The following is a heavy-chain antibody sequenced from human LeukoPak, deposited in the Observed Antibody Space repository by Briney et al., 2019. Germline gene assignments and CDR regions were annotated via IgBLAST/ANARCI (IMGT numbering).Heavy chain of an antibody. Sequence: PGRSLRLSCAASGFSFTSFSIHWVRQTPDKGLEWLAVISFDGTTKYYADSVKGRFTISRDNSKNTVFLQMNSLRFEDTALYFCARRWDSSGPTDYWGQGTLVSVSS. CDR3: ARRWDSSGPTDY. V-gene: IGHV3-30*04. J-gene: IGHJ4*01. CDR2: ISFDGTTK. CDR1: GFSFTSFS. D-gene: IGHD3-22*01.